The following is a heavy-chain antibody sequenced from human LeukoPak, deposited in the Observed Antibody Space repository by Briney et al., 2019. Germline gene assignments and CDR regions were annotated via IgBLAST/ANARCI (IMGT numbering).Heavy chain of an antibody. D-gene: IGHD3-10*01. Sequence: SETLSLTCTVSGGSISSYYWDWIRQPAGKGLEWIGRNYSSGDTNYNPSLKSRVTMSVDTSKNQFSLRLSSLTAADTAVYYCARDVGSGGGTFPTYHFDFWGQGTLVTVSS. CDR1: GGSISSYY. CDR2: NYSSGDT. J-gene: IGHJ4*02. CDR3: ARDVGSGGGTFPTYHFDF. V-gene: IGHV4-4*07.